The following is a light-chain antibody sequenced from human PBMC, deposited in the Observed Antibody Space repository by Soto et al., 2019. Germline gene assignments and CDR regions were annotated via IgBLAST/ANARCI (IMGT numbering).Light chain of an antibody. CDR1: QSVSSNY. J-gene: IGKJ4*01. CDR2: GAS. Sequence: EIVLTQFPGTLSLSPGERATLSCRASQSVSSNYLAWYQQKPGQAPRLLIYGASSRATGIPDRFSGSGSGTDFTLTISRLEPEDFAVYYCQQYGTSTLTFGGGTKVEIK. V-gene: IGKV3-20*01. CDR3: QQYGTSTLT.